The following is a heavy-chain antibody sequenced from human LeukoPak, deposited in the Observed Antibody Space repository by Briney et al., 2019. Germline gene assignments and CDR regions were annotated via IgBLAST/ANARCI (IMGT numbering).Heavy chain of an antibody. J-gene: IGHJ6*02. CDR2: ISESGGST. D-gene: IGHD1-26*01. V-gene: IGHV3-23*01. CDR1: GFTFSSYA. CDR3: AKDSGGSYYHYYGMDV. Sequence: GGSLRLSCAVSGFTFSSYAMSWVRQAPGKGLEWVSTISESGGSTYYTESVKGRFTISRDNSKTTLVLQMNGLRAEDTAVYYCAKDSGGSYYHYYGMDVRGQGTTVAVSS.